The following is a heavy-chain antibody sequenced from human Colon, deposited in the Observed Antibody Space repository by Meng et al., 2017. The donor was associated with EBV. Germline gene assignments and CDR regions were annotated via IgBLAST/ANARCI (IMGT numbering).Heavy chain of an antibody. CDR3: ARDRAGLIKYDSSDP. V-gene: IGHV4-30-4*01. CDR1: GDSISCGEYS. D-gene: IGHD3-10*01. J-gene: IGHJ5*02. Sequence: LQEVGHGLPKPSRLLSLSCTVVGDSISCGEYSLNWIRQPPGKGLEWVGYIYSSGITFYNPSPHRRVTSSVATSKIQFTLWLSSVNAADTAVYSCARDRAGLIKYDSSDPWGQGTLVTVSS. CDR2: IYSSGIT.